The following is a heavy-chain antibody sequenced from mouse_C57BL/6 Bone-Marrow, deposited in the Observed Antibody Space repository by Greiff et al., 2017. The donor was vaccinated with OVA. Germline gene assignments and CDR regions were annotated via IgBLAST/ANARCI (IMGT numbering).Heavy chain of an antibody. CDR3: ASRGLLRFYAMDY. D-gene: IGHD1-1*01. CDR1: GYTFTSYW. J-gene: IGHJ4*01. Sequence: QVQLQQSGAELAKPGASVKLSCKASGYTFTSYWMHWVKQRPGQGLEWIGYINPSSGYTKYNQKFKDKATLTADKSSSTAYMQLSSLTYEDSAVYYCASRGLLRFYAMDYWGQGTSVTVSS. V-gene: IGHV1-7*01. CDR2: INPSSGYT.